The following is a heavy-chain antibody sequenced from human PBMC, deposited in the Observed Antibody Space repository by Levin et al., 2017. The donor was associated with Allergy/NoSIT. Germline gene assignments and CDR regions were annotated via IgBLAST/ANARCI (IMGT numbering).Heavy chain of an antibody. CDR1: GYTFSSYG. Sequence: GGSLRLSCKASGYTFSSYGISWVRQAPGQGLEWMGWISAYNGNTNYAQKLQGRVTMTTDTSTSTAYMELRSLRSDDKALYYCARASFDFWSGYTIDYWGQGTLVTVSS. CDR2: ISAYNGNT. CDR3: ARASFDFWSGYTIDY. V-gene: IGHV1-18*01. D-gene: IGHD3-3*01. J-gene: IGHJ4*02.